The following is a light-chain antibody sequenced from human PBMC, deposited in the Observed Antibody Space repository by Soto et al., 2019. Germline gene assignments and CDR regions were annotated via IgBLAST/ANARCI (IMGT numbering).Light chain of an antibody. V-gene: IGKV3-20*01. J-gene: IGKJ1*01. CDR2: GAS. CDR3: QQYGNSRGT. Sequence: EIALTQSPGTLSLYPGERATLSCRASQSVASNYLAWYQQKPGQAPRLLISGASSRATGIPDRFSGSGSGTDFTLTISGLEPEDFAVYYCQQYGNSRGTFGQGTKVDI. CDR1: QSVASNY.